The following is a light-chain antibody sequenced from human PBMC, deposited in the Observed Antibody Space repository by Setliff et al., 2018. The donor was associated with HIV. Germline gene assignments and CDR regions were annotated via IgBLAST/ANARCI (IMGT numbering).Light chain of an antibody. V-gene: IGLV1-51*01. J-gene: IGLJ2*01. CDR3: GTWDTGLSGGV. Sequence: QSVLTQPPSVSAAPGQKVTISCSGSSSNIGNNYVSWYQQLPGTAPKLLIYDNNKRPSGIPDRFSGSKSGTSATLGITGLQTGDEADYYCGTWDTGLSGGVFGGGTKGTVL. CDR2: DNN. CDR1: SSNIGNNY.